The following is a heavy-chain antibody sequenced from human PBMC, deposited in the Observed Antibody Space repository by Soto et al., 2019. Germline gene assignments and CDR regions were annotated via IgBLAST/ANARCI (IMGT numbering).Heavy chain of an antibody. CDR3: ATRTYYGDRCMDV. J-gene: IGHJ6*02. Sequence: QVHLQESGPGLVKPSGTLSLTCAVSGGSITITNWWNWVRQPPGKGLQWIGEIFHSVGTNYNPSLKSRVTMSVDKSKNQFSLNLSSVTAADTAMYYCATRTYYGDRCMDVWGQGTTVTVSS. CDR1: GGSITITNW. CDR2: IFHSVGT. V-gene: IGHV4-4*02. D-gene: IGHD4-17*01.